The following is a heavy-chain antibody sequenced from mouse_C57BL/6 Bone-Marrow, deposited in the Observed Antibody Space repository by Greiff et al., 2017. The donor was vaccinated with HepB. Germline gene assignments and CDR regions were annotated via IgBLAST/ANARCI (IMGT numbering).Heavy chain of an antibody. D-gene: IGHD1-1*02. CDR1: GYTFPIYW. J-gene: IGHJ4*01. V-gene: IGHV1-55*01. Sequence: QVQLQQPGAELVKPGASVKMSCKASGYTFPIYWITWVKQRPVQGLEWIGDNYPGSGSTNYNEKFKSKATLTVDTSSSTAYMQLSSLTSEDSAVYYCARLYQLWDAMDYWGQGTSVTVSS. CDR2: NYPGSGST. CDR3: ARLYQLWDAMDY.